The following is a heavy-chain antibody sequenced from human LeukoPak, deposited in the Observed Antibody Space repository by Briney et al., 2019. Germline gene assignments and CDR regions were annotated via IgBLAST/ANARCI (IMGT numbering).Heavy chain of an antibody. Sequence: SETLSLTCAVYGGSFSGYYWSWIRQPPGKGLEWIGEINHSGSTNYNPSLKSRVTISVDTSKNQFSLKLSSVTAADTAVYHCARGKTTVYYYYMDVWGKGTTVTVSS. CDR2: INHSGST. J-gene: IGHJ6*03. V-gene: IGHV4-34*01. CDR1: GGSFSGYY. CDR3: ARGKTTVYYYYMDV. D-gene: IGHD4-17*01.